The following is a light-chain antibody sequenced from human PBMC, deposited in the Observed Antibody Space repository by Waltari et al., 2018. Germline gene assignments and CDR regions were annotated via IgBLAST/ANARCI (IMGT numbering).Light chain of an antibody. CDR2: EVS. J-gene: IGLJ1*01. CDR3: CSYAGSNTYV. Sequence: QSALTQPASVSGSPGQSITISCTGTTSDVGTYTPVSWYQQHPGKAPKLIIYEVSKRPSGISNRLSASKSGNTASLTISGLQAEDEADYYCCSYAGSNTYVFGTGTKVTVL. CDR1: TSDVGTYTP. V-gene: IGLV2-23*02.